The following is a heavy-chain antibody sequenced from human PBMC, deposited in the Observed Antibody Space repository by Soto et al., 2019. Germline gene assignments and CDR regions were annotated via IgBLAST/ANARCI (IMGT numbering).Heavy chain of an antibody. CDR1: GDTFTSYG. J-gene: IGHJ5*02. Sequence: QVQLVQSGAEVKKPGASVKVSCKASGDTFTSYGISWVRQAPGQGLEWMGWISANNGNKNYAQKLQGRVTMTTDTSKSTAYMELRSLRSDDTAVYYCARDLRTVTTYWCDPWGQGTLVTVSS. V-gene: IGHV1-18*01. CDR3: ARDLRTVTTYWCDP. CDR2: ISANNGNK. D-gene: IGHD4-17*01.